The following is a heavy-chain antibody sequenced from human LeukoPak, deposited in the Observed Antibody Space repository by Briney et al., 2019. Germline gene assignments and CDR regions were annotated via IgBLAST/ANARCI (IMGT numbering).Heavy chain of an antibody. V-gene: IGHV1-2*02. Sequence: ASVKVSCKASGYTFTGYYMHWVRQAPGQGLEWMGWINPNGGGTNYAQKFQGRVTMTRDTSISTAYMELSRLRSDDTAVYYCARAEGRYCSGGSCYRFSDYWGQGTLVTVSS. CDR3: ARAEGRYCSGGSCYRFSDY. J-gene: IGHJ4*02. CDR1: GYTFTGYY. D-gene: IGHD2-15*01. CDR2: INPNGGGT.